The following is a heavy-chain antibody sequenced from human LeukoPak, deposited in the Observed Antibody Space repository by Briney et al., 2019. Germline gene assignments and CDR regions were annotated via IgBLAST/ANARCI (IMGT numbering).Heavy chain of an antibody. V-gene: IGHV3-21*01. CDR2: INSGSSYI. J-gene: IGHJ4*02. CDR1: GFTFTTHS. CDR3: VRASGAAALDF. D-gene: IGHD6-13*01. Sequence: PGGSLRLSCVASGFTFTTHSMNWVRHAPGKGPEWVASINSGSSYISYTDSVKGRFTISRDNTEKSIYLQMNYLRVEDTALYYCVRASGAAALDFWGQGTLVTVTS.